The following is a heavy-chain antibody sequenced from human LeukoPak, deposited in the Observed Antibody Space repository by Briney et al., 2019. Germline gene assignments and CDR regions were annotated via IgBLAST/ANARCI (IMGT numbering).Heavy chain of an antibody. CDR2: ISSSSSYI. CDR1: GFTFSSYE. CDR3: ARDALQLTGKYVTSWWFDP. Sequence: GGSLRLSCAASGFTFSSYEMNWVRQAPGKGLEWVSSISSSSSYIYYADSVKGRFTISRDNAKNSLYLQMNSLRAEDTAFYYCARDALQLTGKYVTSWWFDPWGQGTLVTVSS. J-gene: IGHJ5*02. V-gene: IGHV3-21*01. D-gene: IGHD3-9*01.